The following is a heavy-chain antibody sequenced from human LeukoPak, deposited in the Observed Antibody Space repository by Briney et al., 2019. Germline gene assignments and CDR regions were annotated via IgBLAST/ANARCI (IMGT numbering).Heavy chain of an antibody. CDR2: IIPILGIA. CDR3: ARGRYYDSSGYYDAFDI. J-gene: IGHJ3*02. CDR1: GGTFSSYA. V-gene: IGHV1-69*04. D-gene: IGHD3-22*01. Sequence: SVKVSCKASGGTFSSYAISWVRQAPGQGLEWMGRIIPILGIANYAQKFQGRVTITADKSTSTAYMELSSLRSEDTAVYYCARGRYYDSSGYYDAFDIWGQGTMVTVSS.